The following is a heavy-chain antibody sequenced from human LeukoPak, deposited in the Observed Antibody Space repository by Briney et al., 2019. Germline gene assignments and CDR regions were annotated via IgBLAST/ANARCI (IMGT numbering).Heavy chain of an antibody. CDR1: GFTVSDNY. Sequence: GGSLRLSCAASGFTVSDNYMNWVRQAPGKGLEWVSVIYYGNSGSTYYADSVKGRFTISRDSSKNTLYLHMSSLRAEDTAVYYCARELEFSRYWYFDLWGRGTLVSVSS. CDR3: ARELEFSRYWYFDL. V-gene: IGHV3-53*01. CDR2: IYYGNSGST. J-gene: IGHJ2*01. D-gene: IGHD3-3*02.